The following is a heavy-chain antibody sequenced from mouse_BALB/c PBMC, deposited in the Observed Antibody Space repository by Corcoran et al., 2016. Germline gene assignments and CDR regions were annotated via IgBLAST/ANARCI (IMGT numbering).Heavy chain of an antibody. V-gene: IGHV9-3-1*01. D-gene: IGHD1-2*01. J-gene: IGHJ2*01. CDR1: GYTFTNYG. CDR2: INTYTGEP. Sequence: QIQLVQSGPELKKPGETVKISCKASGYTFTNYGMNWVKQAPGKGLKWMGWINTYTGEPTYADDFKGRFAFSLETSASTAYLQINNLKNEDTATYFCARWGTAQVYFYYWGQGTTLTVSS. CDR3: ARWGTAQVYFYY.